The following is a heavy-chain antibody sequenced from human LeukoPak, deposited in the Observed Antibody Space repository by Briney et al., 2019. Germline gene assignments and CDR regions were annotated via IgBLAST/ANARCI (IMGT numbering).Heavy chain of an antibody. CDR2: NPNSAGT. J-gene: IGHJ4*02. Sequence: NPNSAGTTYAQNFQGRGSITRDTAISKAYMELSRLRSADTAVYYCARLGYCSGGSCHGFDYWGQGTLVTVSS. D-gene: IGHD2-15*01. CDR3: ARLGYCSGGSCHGFDY. V-gene: IGHV1-2*02.